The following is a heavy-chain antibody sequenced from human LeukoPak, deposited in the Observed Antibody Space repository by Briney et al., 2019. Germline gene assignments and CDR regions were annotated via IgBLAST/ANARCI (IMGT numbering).Heavy chain of an antibody. CDR2: ISYDGSNQ. V-gene: IGHV3-30*18. CDR3: AKGYCTSTTCYDAGDWFDL. D-gene: IGHD2-2*01. J-gene: IGHJ5*02. Sequence: PGRSLRLSCAASGFTFSAYGMHWVRQAPGKGLEWVAVISYDGSNQYYADSVKGRFTISRDNSKNTLYLQMNSLRAEDTAVYYCAKGYCTSTTCYDAGDWFDLWGQGTLVTVSS. CDR1: GFTFSAYG.